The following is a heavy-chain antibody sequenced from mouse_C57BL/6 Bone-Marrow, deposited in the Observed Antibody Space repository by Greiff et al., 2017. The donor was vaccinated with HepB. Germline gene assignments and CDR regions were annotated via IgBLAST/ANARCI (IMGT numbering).Heavy chain of an antibody. CDR2: ISDGGSYT. D-gene: IGHD1-1*01. CDR1: GFTFSSYA. J-gene: IGHJ4*01. Sequence: EVKLVESGGGLVKPGGSLKLSCAASGFTFSSYAMSWVRQTPEKRLEWVATISDGGSYTYYPDNVKGRFTISRDNAKNNLYLQMSHLKSEDTAMYYCARDLTTVGENAMDYWGQVTSVTVSS. CDR3: ARDLTTVGENAMDY. V-gene: IGHV5-4*01.